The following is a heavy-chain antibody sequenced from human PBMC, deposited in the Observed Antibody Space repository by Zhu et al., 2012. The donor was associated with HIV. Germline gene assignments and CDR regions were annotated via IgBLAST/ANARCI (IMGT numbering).Heavy chain of an antibody. J-gene: IGHJ4*02. CDR2: IYYSGST. Sequence: QVQLQESGPGLVKPSETLSLTCTVSGGSISSSSYYWGWIRQPPGKGLEWIGSIYYSGSTYYNPSLKSRVTISVDTSKNQFSLKLSSVTAADTAVYYCARHLPPLVDYWGQGTLVTVSS. CDR1: GGSISSSSYY. CDR3: ARHLPPLVDY. V-gene: IGHV4-39*07.